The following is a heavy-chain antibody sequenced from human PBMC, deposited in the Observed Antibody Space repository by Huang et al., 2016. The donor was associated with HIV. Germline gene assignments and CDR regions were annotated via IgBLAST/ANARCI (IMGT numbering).Heavy chain of an antibody. V-gene: IGHV3-48*01. CDR3: AKTSAMEQQLVGACF. CDR1: GFTFSNSN. CDR2: ISSSSNLI. D-gene: IGHD1-1*01. J-gene: IGHJ4*02. Sequence: EVQLVESGGGLVQRGGCLRLSCEAYGFTFSNSNMNWVRQTPGKGLEWLSYISSSSNLIYYADSVKCRFTISRDNAQSTLYFQMNSLRAEDTAVYYCAKTSAMEQQLVGACFWGQGTLVTVSS.